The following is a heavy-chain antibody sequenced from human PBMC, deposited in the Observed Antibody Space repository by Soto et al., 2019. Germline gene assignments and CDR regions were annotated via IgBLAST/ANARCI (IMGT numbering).Heavy chain of an antibody. CDR2: INAGNGNT. CDR3: ARSIVVVTALDY. V-gene: IGHV1-3*05. D-gene: IGHD2-21*02. J-gene: IGHJ4*02. Sequence: QVQLVQSGAEEKKPGASVKVSCKASGYTFTSYAMHWVRQAPGHRLEWMGWINAGNGNTKYSQKFQGRVTITRDTSAGTAYMDLSSLRSEDTDVYSCARSIVVVTALDYWGQGTLVTVSS. CDR1: GYTFTSYA.